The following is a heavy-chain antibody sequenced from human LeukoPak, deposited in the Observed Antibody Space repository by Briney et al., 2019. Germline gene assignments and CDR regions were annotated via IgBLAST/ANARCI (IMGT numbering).Heavy chain of an antibody. Sequence: SVKVPCKASGGTFSSYAISWVRQAPGQGLEWMGGIIPIFGTANYAQKFQGRVTITTDESTSTAYMELSSLRSEDTAVYYCARGNHYYDSSGYYDYWGQGTLVTVSS. CDR3: ARGNHYYDSSGYYDY. V-gene: IGHV1-69*05. CDR2: IIPIFGTA. J-gene: IGHJ4*02. D-gene: IGHD3-22*01. CDR1: GGTFSSYA.